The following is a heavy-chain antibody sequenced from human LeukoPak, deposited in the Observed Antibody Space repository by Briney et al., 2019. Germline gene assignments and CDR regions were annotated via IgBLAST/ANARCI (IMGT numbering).Heavy chain of an antibody. D-gene: IGHD2-2*01. V-gene: IGHV3-23*01. CDR2: ISGSGGST. CDR1: GFTFSSYA. CDR3: AKDIVVVPAPVGYFDL. Sequence: GGSLRLSCAASGFTFSSYAMSWVRQAPGKGLEWVSGISGSGGSTYYADSVKGRFTISRDNSKNTEYLQMNSMRAEDTAVYYCAKDIVVVPAPVGYFDLWGRGTLVTVSS. J-gene: IGHJ2*01.